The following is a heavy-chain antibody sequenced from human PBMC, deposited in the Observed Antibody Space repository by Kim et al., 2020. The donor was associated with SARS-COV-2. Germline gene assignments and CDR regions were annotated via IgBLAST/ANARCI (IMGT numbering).Heavy chain of an antibody. V-gene: IGHV3-74*01. CDR3: TRKGVGFGDFDY. D-gene: IGHD3-10*01. J-gene: IGHJ4*02. Sequence: TVYADSVRGRFHISKDNDKNSRYLQMDRLSGEDTAVYYCTRKGVGFGDFDYWGQGILVTVSS. CDR2: T.